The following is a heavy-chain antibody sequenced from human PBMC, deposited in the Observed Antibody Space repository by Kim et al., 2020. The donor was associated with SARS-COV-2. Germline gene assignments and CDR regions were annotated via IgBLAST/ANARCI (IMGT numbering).Heavy chain of an antibody. CDR2: ISYDGSDK. J-gene: IGHJ6*02. Sequence: GVSLRLSCAASGFTFSSYGMHWVRQAPGEGLEWVAVISYDGSDKYYADSVKGRFTISRDNSKNTLYLQMNSLRAEDTAVYYCAKDLASGNYYYYYGMDVWGQGTTVTVSS. V-gene: IGHV3-30*18. CDR1: GFTFSSYG. CDR3: AKDLASGNYYYYYGMDV.